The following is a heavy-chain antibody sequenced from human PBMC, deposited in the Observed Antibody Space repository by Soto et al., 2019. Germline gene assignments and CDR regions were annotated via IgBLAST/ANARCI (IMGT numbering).Heavy chain of an antibody. CDR2: IKQDGSEK. CDR1: GFTFSSYW. CDR3: AREGGLGSGYELDY. J-gene: IGHJ4*02. D-gene: IGHD5-12*01. V-gene: IGHV3-7*05. Sequence: EVQLVESGGGLVQPGGSLRLSCAASGFTFSSYWMSWVRQAPGKGLEWVANIKQDGSEKYYVDSVKGRFTISRDNAKNSLYLEMNSLRAEDTAVYYCAREGGLGSGYELDYWGQGTLVTVSS.